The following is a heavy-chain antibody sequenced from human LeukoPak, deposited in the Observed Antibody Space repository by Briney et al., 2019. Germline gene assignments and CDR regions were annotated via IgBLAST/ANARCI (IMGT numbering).Heavy chain of an antibody. V-gene: IGHV3-30*04. Sequence: GRSLRLSCAASGFTFSSYAMHWVRQAPGKGLEWVAVISYDGSNKYYADSVKGRFTISGDNSKNTLYLQMNSLRAEDTAVYYCAVGVTTYFDYWGQGTLVTVSS. J-gene: IGHJ4*02. CDR1: GFTFSSYA. CDR3: AVGVTTYFDY. D-gene: IGHD2-21*02. CDR2: ISYDGSNK.